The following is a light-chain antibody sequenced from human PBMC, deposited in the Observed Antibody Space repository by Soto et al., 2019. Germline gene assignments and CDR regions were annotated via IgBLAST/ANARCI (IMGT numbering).Light chain of an antibody. Sequence: QSALTQPASVSGSPGQSITISCTGTSSDVGAYNYVSWYRQHPGKAPKLMIYEVTNRPSGVSNRFSGSKSGSMASLTISGLQAEDEADYYCSSYTSSSTLVFGGGTKLTVL. V-gene: IGLV2-14*01. CDR2: EVT. J-gene: IGLJ3*02. CDR3: SSYTSSSTLV. CDR1: SSDVGAYNY.